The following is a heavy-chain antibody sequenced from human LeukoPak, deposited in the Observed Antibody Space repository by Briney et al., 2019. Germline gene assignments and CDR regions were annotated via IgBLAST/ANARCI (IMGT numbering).Heavy chain of an antibody. CDR3: ARDLGSCSSCQRDY. D-gene: IGHD6-13*01. J-gene: IGHJ4*02. Sequence: APVKVSCKASGYTFTSYGISWVRQAPGQGLEWMGWISAYNGNTNYAQKLQGRVTMTTDTSTSTAYMELRSLRSDDTAVYYCARDLGSCSSCQRDYWGQGTLVTVSS. V-gene: IGHV1-18*01. CDR2: ISAYNGNT. CDR1: GYTFTSYG.